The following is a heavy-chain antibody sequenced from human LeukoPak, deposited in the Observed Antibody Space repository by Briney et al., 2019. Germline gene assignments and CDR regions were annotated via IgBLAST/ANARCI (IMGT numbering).Heavy chain of an antibody. Sequence: SETLSLTCSVSGGSISSYYWGWFRQPPGKGLEWIGYIYYSGSAYYNTSLNSRVTMSVDTSKNQFSLKLSSVTAVDTAVYYCARDRIAAAGKDYYYYGMDVWGQGTTVTVSS. CDR2: IYYSGSA. CDR1: GGSISSYY. D-gene: IGHD6-13*01. V-gene: IGHV4-59*12. CDR3: ARDRIAAAGKDYYYYGMDV. J-gene: IGHJ6*02.